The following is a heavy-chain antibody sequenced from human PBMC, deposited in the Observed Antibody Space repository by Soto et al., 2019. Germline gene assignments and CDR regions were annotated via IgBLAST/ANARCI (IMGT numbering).Heavy chain of an antibody. D-gene: IGHD3-22*01. V-gene: IGHV1-18*01. CDR2: ISPYDGNT. Sequence: QVQLVQSGGEVKKPGASVKVSCKASGYTFSSYGINWVRQAPGQGLEWLGWISPYDGNTKYAQILQDKVSMTTATSTKTAYMEVRSLRSDDTAVYYCARGGYYDSSGSRNYHYYGMNVWGQGTTVTVSS. J-gene: IGHJ6*02. CDR1: GYTFSSYG. CDR3: ARGGYYDSSGSRNYHYYGMNV.